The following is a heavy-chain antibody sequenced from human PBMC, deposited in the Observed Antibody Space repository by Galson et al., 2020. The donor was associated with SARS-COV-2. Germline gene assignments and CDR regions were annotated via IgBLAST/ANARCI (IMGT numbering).Heavy chain of an antibody. Sequence: SETLSLTCTVSGGAISNYYWNWIRQPPGKGLEWIGYIYYSGSTNYNPSLQSRATISVDTSKNQFSLKLSSVTAADTAVYYCAICGFDNWLFDNWGQGVLVTVSS. CDR1: GGAISNYY. CDR3: AICGFDNWLFDN. J-gene: IGHJ4*02. D-gene: IGHD3-9*01. V-gene: IGHV4-59*08. CDR2: IYYSGST.